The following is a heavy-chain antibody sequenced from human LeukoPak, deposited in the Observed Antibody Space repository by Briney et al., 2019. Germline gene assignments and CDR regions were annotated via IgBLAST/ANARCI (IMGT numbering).Heavy chain of an antibody. D-gene: IGHD3-10*01. V-gene: IGHV1-69*01. J-gene: IGHJ3*02. CDR3: ARVFGSRMMSGALDI. CDR2: IIPILGTA. Sequence: SVKVSCKASGGTFSSYAISWVRQAPGQGLEWMGGIIPILGTANYAQKFQGRVTITADESTSTAYMELSSLRSEDTAVYYCARVFGSRMMSGALDIWGQGTMVTVTS. CDR1: GGTFSSYA.